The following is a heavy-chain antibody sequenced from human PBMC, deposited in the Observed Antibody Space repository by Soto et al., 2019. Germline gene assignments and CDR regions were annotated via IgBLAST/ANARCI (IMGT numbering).Heavy chain of an antibody. CDR2: IYWDDDK. V-gene: IGHV2-5*02. CDR1: GFSLSTSGVG. CDR3: AHGQIVCFGELSVGWFHP. Sequence: QITLKESGPPLVKPTQTLTLTCTFSGFSLSTSGVGVGWIRQPPGKALEWLALIYWDDDKRYSPSLKSRLTTTPHTSNHQLVLTITHIVPVDTATYYCAHGQIVCFGELSVGWFHPWGQGTLVPLSS. D-gene: IGHD3-10*01. J-gene: IGHJ5*02.